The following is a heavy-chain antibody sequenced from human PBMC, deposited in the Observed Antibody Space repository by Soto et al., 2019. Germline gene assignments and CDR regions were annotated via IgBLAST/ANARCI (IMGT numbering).Heavy chain of an antibody. J-gene: IGHJ6*02. CDR3: TTIIRGYSYGPNDRYYYYGMDV. CDR2: IRSKANSYAT. V-gene: IGHV3-73*01. CDR1: GFTFSSYA. Sequence: GGSLRLSCAASGFTFSSYAMHWVRQAPGKXLEWIGRIRSKANSYATAYAASVKGRFTISRDDSKNTAYLQMNSLKTEDTAVYYCTTIIRGYSYGPNDRYYYYGMDVWGQGTTVTVSS. D-gene: IGHD5-18*01.